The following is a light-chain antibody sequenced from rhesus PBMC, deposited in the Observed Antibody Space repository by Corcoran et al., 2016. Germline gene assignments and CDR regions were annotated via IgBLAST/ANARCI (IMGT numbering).Light chain of an antibody. CDR1: QGITND. V-gene: IGKV1-25*01. CDR3: QHYYSTPYS. J-gene: IGKJ2*01. CDR2: EAA. Sequence: DIQMTQSPSSLSASVGDRVTITCRASQGITNDLAWYQQKPGETPKLLIYEAASLQSGISSRFSGSGSGTDFTRTISSLQPEDFATYYCQHYYSTPYSFGQGTKVEIK.